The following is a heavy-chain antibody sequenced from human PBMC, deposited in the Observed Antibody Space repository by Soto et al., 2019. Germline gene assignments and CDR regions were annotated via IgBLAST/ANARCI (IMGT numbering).Heavy chain of an antibody. Sequence: QVQLVQSGAEVKKPWASVKVSCKASGYTFTSYGISWVRQAPGQGVEWMGWISAYNGNTNYAQKLQGRVTMTTDTSTSTAYMQLRSLRSDDTAVYYCGTRNSSGWYDYWGQGTLVTVSS. J-gene: IGHJ4*02. D-gene: IGHD6-19*01. CDR3: GTRNSSGWYDY. CDR2: ISAYNGNT. V-gene: IGHV1-18*01. CDR1: GYTFTSYG.